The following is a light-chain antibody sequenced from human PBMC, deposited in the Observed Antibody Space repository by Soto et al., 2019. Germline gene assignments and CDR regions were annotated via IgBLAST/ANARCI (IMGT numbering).Light chain of an antibody. CDR2: WAS. J-gene: IGKJ5*01. V-gene: IGKV4-1*01. CDR1: QSVLSSSDNKNY. CDR3: QQYHSDPIT. Sequence: DFVMPQSPDSLAVSLGERPTINCESSQSVLSSSDNKNYLAWFQQKPGQPPKLLIYWASTLKSGVPDRFSGSGSGTDFTLTITSLQAEDVAVYYCQQYHSDPITFGQGTRLEIK.